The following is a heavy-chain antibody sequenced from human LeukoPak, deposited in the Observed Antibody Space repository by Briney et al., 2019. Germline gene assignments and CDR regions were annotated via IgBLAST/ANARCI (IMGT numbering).Heavy chain of an antibody. D-gene: IGHD5-12*01. CDR1: GFTFSSYD. CDR3: ARGVHSGYDCYFDY. CDR2: IGTAGDT. Sequence: PGGSLRLFCATSGFTFSSYDMHWVRQATGKGLEWVSAIGTAGDTYYPGSVKGRFTISRENAKNSLYLQMNSLRAGDTAVYYCARGVHSGYDCYFDYWGQGTLVTVSS. V-gene: IGHV3-13*01. J-gene: IGHJ4*02.